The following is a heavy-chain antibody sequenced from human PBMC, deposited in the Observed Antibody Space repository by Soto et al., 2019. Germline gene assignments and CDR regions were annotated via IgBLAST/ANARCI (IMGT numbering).Heavy chain of an antibody. CDR1: GDTFSSYA. D-gene: IGHD2-2*01. J-gene: IGHJ6*02. Sequence: QVQLVQSGAEVKKPGSSVKVSCKTSGDTFSSYAISWVRQAPGQGLEWMGGIIPILGTPSYAQKFQGRVTITADKSTSTAYMELSSLRSEDTAVYYCARDPSLYCSSTSCTNTYYYYGMDVWGQGTTVTVSS. CDR3: ARDPSLYCSSTSCTNTYYYYGMDV. CDR2: IIPILGTP. V-gene: IGHV1-69*06.